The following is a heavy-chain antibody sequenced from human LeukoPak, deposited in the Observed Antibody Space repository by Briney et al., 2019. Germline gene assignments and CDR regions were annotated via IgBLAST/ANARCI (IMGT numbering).Heavy chain of an antibody. CDR1: GFTFTNYW. CDR3: ARSQSGAFDV. CDR2: MNSDGTSI. V-gene: IGHV3-74*01. J-gene: IGHJ3*01. Sequence: SGGSLRLSCVVSGFTFTNYWMQWVRQVPGKGLVWVARMNSDGTSIIHADSVKGRFTISRDNAENTLYLQMNSLRPEDTALYYCARSQSGAFDVWGQGTMVIVSS. D-gene: IGHD1-26*01.